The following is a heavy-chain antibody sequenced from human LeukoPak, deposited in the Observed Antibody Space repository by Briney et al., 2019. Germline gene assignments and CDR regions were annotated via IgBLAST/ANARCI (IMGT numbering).Heavy chain of an antibody. CDR1: GFTSSSYG. CDR3: VRGGCRSTSCYDY. D-gene: IGHD2-2*01. J-gene: IGHJ4*02. Sequence: PGRSLRLSCAASGFTSSSYGMHWVRQAPGKGLVWLAVIWYDGSEKYYADSVKGRVTISRDNSKNTLYLQMSSLRVEDTALYYCVRGGCRSTSCYDYWGQGTLVTVSS. V-gene: IGHV3-33*01. CDR2: IWYDGSEK.